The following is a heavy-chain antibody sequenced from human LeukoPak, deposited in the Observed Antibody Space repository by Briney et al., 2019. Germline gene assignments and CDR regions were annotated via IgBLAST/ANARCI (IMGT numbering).Heavy chain of an antibody. V-gene: IGHV3-30-3*01. CDR1: GFTFSSYA. D-gene: IGHD5-18*01. Sequence: GRSLRLSCAASGFTFSSYAMPWVRQAPGKGLEWVSVISYDGSNKYYADSVKGRSTISRDNSKNTLYLQMNSLRAEDTAVYYCARSWIQLWFMLDYWGQGTLVTVSS. CDR3: ARSWIQLWFMLDY. CDR2: ISYDGSNK. J-gene: IGHJ4*02.